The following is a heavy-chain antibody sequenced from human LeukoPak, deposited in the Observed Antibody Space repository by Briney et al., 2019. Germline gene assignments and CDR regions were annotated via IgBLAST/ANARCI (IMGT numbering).Heavy chain of an antibody. CDR3: ARAKNYYYYMDV. CDR2: INPNSGGT. Sequence: ASVKVSCKASGYTFTGYYMHWVRQAPGQGLEWMGWINPNSGGTNYAQKFQGRVTMTRDTSISTAYMELSRLRSDDTAVYYCARAKNYYYYMDVWGKGTTVTVSS. J-gene: IGHJ6*03. CDR1: GYTFTGYY. V-gene: IGHV1-2*02.